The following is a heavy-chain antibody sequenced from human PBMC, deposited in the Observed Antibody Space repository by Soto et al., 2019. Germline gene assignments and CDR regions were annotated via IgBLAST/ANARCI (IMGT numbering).Heavy chain of an antibody. V-gene: IGHV3-49*03. CDR2: IRSKAYGGTT. CDR3: TRAKMADSGYLGNYYYYGMDV. CDR1: GFTFGDYA. J-gene: IGHJ6*02. D-gene: IGHD5-12*01. Sequence: PGGSLRLSCTASGFTFGDYAMSWFRQAPGKGLEWVGFIRSKAYGGTTEYAASVKGRFTISRDDSKSIAYLQMNSLKTEDTAVYCCTRAKMADSGYLGNYYYYGMDVWGQGTTVTVSS.